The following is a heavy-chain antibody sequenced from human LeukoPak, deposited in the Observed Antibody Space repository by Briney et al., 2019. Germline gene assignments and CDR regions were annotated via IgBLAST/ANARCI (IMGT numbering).Heavy chain of an antibody. Sequence: PSETLSLTCTVSGGSISSYYWSWIRQPPGKGLEWIGYIYYSGSTNYNPSLKSRVTISVDTSKNQFPLKLSSVTAADTAVYYCARVLAVAGYNWFDPWGQGTLVTVSS. V-gene: IGHV4-59*01. D-gene: IGHD6-19*01. J-gene: IGHJ5*02. CDR1: GGSISSYY. CDR3: ARVLAVAGYNWFDP. CDR2: IYYSGST.